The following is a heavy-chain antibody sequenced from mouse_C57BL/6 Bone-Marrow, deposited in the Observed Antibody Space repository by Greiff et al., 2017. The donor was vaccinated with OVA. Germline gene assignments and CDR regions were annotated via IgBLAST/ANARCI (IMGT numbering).Heavy chain of an antibody. J-gene: IGHJ3*01. CDR3: ARDDYDEGAWFAY. D-gene: IGHD2-4*01. V-gene: IGHV2-6*03. CDR1: GFSLTSYG. CDR2: IWSDGST. Sequence: VQGVESGPGLVAPSQSLSITCTVSGFSLTSYGVHWVRQPPGKGLEWLVVIWSDGSTTYNSALKSRLSISKDNSKSQVFLTMNSLQTDDTAMYYCARDDYDEGAWFAYWGQGTLVTVSA.